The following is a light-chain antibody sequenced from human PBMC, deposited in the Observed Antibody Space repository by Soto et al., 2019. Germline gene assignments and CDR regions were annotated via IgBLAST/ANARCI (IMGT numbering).Light chain of an antibody. CDR3: CSYAGSSTLV. Sequence: QSALTQPASVSGSPGQSITISCTGTSCDVGSYNLVSWYQQHPGKAPKLMIYEGSKRPSGVSNRFSGSKSGNTASLTISGLQAEDEADYHCCSYAGSSTLVFGTGTKLTVL. V-gene: IGLV2-23*01. CDR1: SCDVGSYNL. CDR2: EGS. J-gene: IGLJ1*01.